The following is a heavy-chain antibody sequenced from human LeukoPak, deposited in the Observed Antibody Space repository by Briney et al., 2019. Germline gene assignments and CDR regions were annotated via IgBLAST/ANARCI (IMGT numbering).Heavy chain of an antibody. D-gene: IGHD4-23*01. V-gene: IGHV3-7*01. Sequence: PGGSLRLSCAASGITFSSYWMSWVRQAPGKGLEWVANIKEDGSEKYYVDSVKGRFTISRDNAKNSLYLQMNSLRAEDKAVYYCAAGGNSDYWGQGTLVTVSS. CDR3: AAGGNSDY. CDR2: IKEDGSEK. J-gene: IGHJ4*02. CDR1: GITFSSYW.